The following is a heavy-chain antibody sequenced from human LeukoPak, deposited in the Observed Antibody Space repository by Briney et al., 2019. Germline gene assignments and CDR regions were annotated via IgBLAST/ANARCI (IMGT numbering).Heavy chain of an antibody. Sequence: PGESLKISCKGSGYSFPTSWMGWVCQMPGKGLEWMGIIYPGDSDTRYSPSFQGQVTISVDTSINTVYLQWSSLRASDTAMYYCARVYEDCTSTTCYHGWFDPWGQGTLVTVSS. J-gene: IGHJ5*02. CDR3: ARVYEDCTSTTCYHGWFDP. CDR2: IYPGDSDT. V-gene: IGHV5-51*01. D-gene: IGHD2/OR15-2a*01. CDR1: GYSFPTSW.